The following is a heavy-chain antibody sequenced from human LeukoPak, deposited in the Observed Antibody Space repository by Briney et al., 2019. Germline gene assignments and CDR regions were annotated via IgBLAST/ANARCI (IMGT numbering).Heavy chain of an antibody. Sequence: PSETLSLTCAVSGGSVSSGGFFWPWVRQPPGKGLEWIGCIYDRGSTFYHPSLKSRVSISLDRSKNQFSLKLTTVTAADTAVYYCASEQYYYGSGSPEPWGQGTLVTVSS. J-gene: IGHJ5*02. CDR3: ASEQYYYGSGSPEP. V-gene: IGHV4-30-2*01. CDR2: IYDRGST. D-gene: IGHD3-10*01. CDR1: GGSVSSGGFF.